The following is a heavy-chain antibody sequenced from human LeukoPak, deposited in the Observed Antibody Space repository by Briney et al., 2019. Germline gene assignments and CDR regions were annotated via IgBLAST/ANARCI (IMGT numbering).Heavy chain of an antibody. V-gene: IGHV4-39*01. CDR2: IYYSGRT. D-gene: IGHD6-19*01. CDR1: GGSISSSGYY. CDR3: ARVSSGWQSVDY. Sequence: SETLSLTCTVSGGSISSSGYYWGWIRQPPGKGLEWIGSIYYSGRTYYNSSLKSRVTISLDTSTNQFSLKLSSVTAADTAVYYCARVSSGWQSVDYWGQGALVTVSS. J-gene: IGHJ4*02.